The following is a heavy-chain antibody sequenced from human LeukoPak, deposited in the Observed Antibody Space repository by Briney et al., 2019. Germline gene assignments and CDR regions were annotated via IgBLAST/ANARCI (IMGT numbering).Heavy chain of an antibody. Sequence: SETLSLTCTVSGVSISSYYRSWVRQPAGKGLEWIGRIYTSGSTNYNPSLQSRVTMLVDTSKTAFALKLSSVTAADTAVYCCARPVEVNYYMDVWGKGTTVTVSS. D-gene: IGHD2-21*01. J-gene: IGHJ6*03. CDR3: ARPVEVNYYMDV. V-gene: IGHV4-4*07. CDR2: IYTSGST. CDR1: GVSISSYY.